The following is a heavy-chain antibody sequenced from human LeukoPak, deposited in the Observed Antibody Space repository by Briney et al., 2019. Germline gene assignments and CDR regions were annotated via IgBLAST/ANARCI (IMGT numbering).Heavy chain of an antibody. CDR2: IYTSGST. CDR3: ARFYGSSASYDP. J-gene: IGHJ5*02. CDR1: GGSIRSYY. Sequence: PSETLSLTCTVSGGSIRSYYRSWIRQPPGKGLEWIGDIYTSGSTNYNPSLKSRVTISVDTSKNQFSLKLNSVTAADTAVYYCARFYGSSASYDPWAREPWSPSPQ. V-gene: IGHV4-4*09. D-gene: IGHD6-6*01.